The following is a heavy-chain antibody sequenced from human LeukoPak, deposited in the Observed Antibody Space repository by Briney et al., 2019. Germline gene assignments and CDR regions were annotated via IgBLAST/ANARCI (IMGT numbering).Heavy chain of an antibody. CDR1: GFTFSSYE. J-gene: IGHJ4*02. CDR2: IGSSGSTI. V-gene: IGHV3-48*03. D-gene: IGHD3-16*02. CDR3: ARDDTVIHFDY. Sequence: GVSLRLSCAASGFTFSSYEMNWVRQAPGKGLEWVSYIGSSGSTIYYADSVKGRFTISRDNAKNSLYLQMNSLRAEDTAVYYCARDDTVIHFDYWGQGTLVTVS.